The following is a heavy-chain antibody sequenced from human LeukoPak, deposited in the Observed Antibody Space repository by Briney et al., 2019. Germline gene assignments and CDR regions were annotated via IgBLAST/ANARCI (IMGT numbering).Heavy chain of an antibody. CDR2: MNPNSGNT. CDR1: GYTFTGYY. J-gene: IGHJ4*02. CDR3: ARGGNYYDSSGYYYGY. Sequence: ASVKVSCKASGYTFTGYYIHWVRQATGQGLEWMGWMNPNSGNTGYAQKFQGRVTITRNTSISTAYMELSSLRSEDTAVYYCARGGNYYDSSGYYYGYWGQGTLVTVSS. D-gene: IGHD3-22*01. V-gene: IGHV1-8*03.